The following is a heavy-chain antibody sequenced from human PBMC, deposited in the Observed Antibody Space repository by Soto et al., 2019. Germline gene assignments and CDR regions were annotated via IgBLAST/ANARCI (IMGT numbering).Heavy chain of an antibody. D-gene: IGHD4-17*01. V-gene: IGHV3-66*01. J-gene: IGHJ4*02. Sequence: EVQLVESGGGLVQPGGSLRLSCAASGLTVSNSYMNWVRKAPGEGLEWVSILYSDGTTYYADSVKGRFTISRDNSKNTLYLQMHSLRADDTAVYYCARDTTVTTPTYFASWGQGTLVIVSS. CDR3: ARDTTVTTPTYFAS. CDR1: GLTVSNSY. CDR2: LYSDGTT.